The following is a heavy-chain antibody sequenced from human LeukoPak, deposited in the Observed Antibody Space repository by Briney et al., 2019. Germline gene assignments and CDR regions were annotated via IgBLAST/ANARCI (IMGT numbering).Heavy chain of an antibody. D-gene: IGHD4-23*01. J-gene: IGHJ3*01. CDR3: GKDPNGNSIGAFDF. V-gene: IGHV3-23*01. CDR1: RFAFHNYA. Sequence: GGSLRLSCAASRFAFHNYAMTWIRQAPERGLEWVSSISVDGGDIKYTDSAKGRFTISRDNSKGTLYLQMDSLRVEDTAAYYCGKDPNGNSIGAFDFWGQGTMVTVSS. CDR2: ISVDGGDI.